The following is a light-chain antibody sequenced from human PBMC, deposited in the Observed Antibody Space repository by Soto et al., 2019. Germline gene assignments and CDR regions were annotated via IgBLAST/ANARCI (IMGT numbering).Light chain of an antibody. J-gene: IGKJ1*01. CDR1: QNINKW. V-gene: IGKV1-5*01. CDR2: DAS. CDR3: QQYDTFPRA. Sequence: DIQMTQSPSTLSASVGDRVVITFRSSQNINKWLAWYQQKPGKAPKFLIYDASTLETGVPSRFSGSGSGTEFTLTISSLQPEDFATFYCQQYDTFPRAFGQGTNVDI.